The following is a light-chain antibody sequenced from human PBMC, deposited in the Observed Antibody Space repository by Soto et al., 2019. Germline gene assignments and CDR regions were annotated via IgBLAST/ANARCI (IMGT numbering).Light chain of an antibody. CDR1: SSNIGSHP. J-gene: IGLJ1*01. CDR3: ASWDNSLNGLYV. CDR2: GDN. Sequence: QSVLTQPPSASGTPGQRVTISCSGSSSNIGSHPVNWYQQLPGTAPKLLLYGDNQRPSGVPDRFSASKSGASASLAISGLQSEDEATYYCASWDNSLNGLYVFGAGTKVTV. V-gene: IGLV1-44*01.